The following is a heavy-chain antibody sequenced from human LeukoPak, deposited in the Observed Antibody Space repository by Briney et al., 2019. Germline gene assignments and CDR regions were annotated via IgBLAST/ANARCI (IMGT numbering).Heavy chain of an antibody. J-gene: IGHJ5*02. Sequence: GGSLRLSCAASGFTFSSYAMHWVRQAPGKGLEYVSAISSNGGSTYYANSVKGRFTISRDNSKNTVYLQMGSLRAEDMAVYYCARAMRRARGYCSSTSCLTGAPWFDPWGQGTLVTVSS. CDR2: ISSNGGST. D-gene: IGHD2-2*01. V-gene: IGHV3-64*01. CDR3: ARAMRRARGYCSSTSCLTGAPWFDP. CDR1: GFTFSSYA.